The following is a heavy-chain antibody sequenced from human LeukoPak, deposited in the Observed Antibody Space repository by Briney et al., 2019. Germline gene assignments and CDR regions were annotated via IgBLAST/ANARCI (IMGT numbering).Heavy chain of an antibody. CDR3: AKWGDYDILTGYYDSDY. J-gene: IGHJ4*02. V-gene: IGHV3-23*01. CDR2: IVGSGSST. CDR1: GFTFSNYA. D-gene: IGHD3-9*01. Sequence: GGPLRLSCAASGFTFSNYAMSWVRQAPGKGLEWVSAIVGSGSSTYYADSVKGRFTISRDNSKNTLYLQLNRLRAEDTAVYYCAKWGDYDILTGYYDSDYWGQGTLVTVSS.